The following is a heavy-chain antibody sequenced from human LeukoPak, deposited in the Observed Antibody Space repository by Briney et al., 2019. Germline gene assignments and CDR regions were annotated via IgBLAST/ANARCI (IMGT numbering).Heavy chain of an antibody. CDR3: ARERYFDWSFDY. Sequence: SETLSLTCTVSGGSINSGDYYWSWIRQPPGKGLEWIGFFYYTGSTSYSPSLKSRVTISLDTSKNQFSLNLRSMTAADTAVYYCARERYFDWSFDYWGQGTLVTVSS. V-gene: IGHV4-30-4*01. D-gene: IGHD3-9*01. J-gene: IGHJ4*02. CDR1: GGSINSGDYY. CDR2: FYYTGST.